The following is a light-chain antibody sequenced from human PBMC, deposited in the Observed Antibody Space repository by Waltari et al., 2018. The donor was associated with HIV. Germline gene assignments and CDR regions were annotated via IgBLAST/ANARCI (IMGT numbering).Light chain of an antibody. Sequence: QLVLTQSPSASASLRASVKLTCTLSSGHSNYAIAWHQHQPEQGPRYLMRLNSDGSNRQGGVIPVRSSGSSAGAERYLIIASHQSEDEDDYYCQTGSTGIVLFGGGTKLTVL. CDR3: QTGSTGIVL. V-gene: IGLV4-69*02. CDR2: LNSDGSN. J-gene: IGLJ2*01. CDR1: SGHSNYA.